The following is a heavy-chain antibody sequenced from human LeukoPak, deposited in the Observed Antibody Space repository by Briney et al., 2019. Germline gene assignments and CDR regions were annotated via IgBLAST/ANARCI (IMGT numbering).Heavy chain of an antibody. CDR3: ARDRDRFLPTYGMDV. CDR2: ISSSSSTI. V-gene: IGHV3-48*01. D-gene: IGHD3-3*01. Sequence: GGSLRLSCAASGFTFSSYSMNWVRQAPGKGLEWVSYISSSSSTIYYADSVKGRFTISRDNAKNSLYLQMNSLRAEDTAVYYCARDRDRFLPTYGMDVRGQGTTVTVSS. CDR1: GFTFSSYS. J-gene: IGHJ6*02.